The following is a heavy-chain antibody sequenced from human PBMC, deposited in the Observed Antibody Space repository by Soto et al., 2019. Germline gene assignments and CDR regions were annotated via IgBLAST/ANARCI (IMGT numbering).Heavy chain of an antibody. CDR2: INHSGST. CDR1: GGSYSVSGYY. Sequence: PSETLYLTCAVYGGSYSVSGYYWSRIRQPPGKGLEWIGEINHSGSTNYNPSLKSRVTISVDTSKNQFSLQLSSVTAADTAVYYGARAHRRSYDFWSGRLCNWCGPWGQGTLVTV. CDR3: ARAHRRSYDFWSGRLCNWCGP. J-gene: IGHJ5*02. V-gene: IGHV4-34*01. D-gene: IGHD3-3*01.